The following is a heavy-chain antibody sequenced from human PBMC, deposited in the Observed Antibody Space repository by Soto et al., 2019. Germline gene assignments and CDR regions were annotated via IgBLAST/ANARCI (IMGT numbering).Heavy chain of an antibody. J-gene: IGHJ4*02. CDR1: GFTFSSYG. Sequence: QVQLVESGGGVVQPGRSLRLSCAASGFTFSSYGMHWVRQAPGKGLEWVAVISYDGSNKYYADSVKGRFTISRDNSRNPLYLQMNSLRAEDTAVYYCAKSTAHIVVVVAATLDYWGQGTLVTVSS. CDR2: ISYDGSNK. V-gene: IGHV3-30*18. CDR3: AKSTAHIVVVVAATLDY. D-gene: IGHD2-15*01.